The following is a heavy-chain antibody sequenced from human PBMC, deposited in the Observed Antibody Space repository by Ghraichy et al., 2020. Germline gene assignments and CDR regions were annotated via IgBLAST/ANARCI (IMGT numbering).Heavy chain of an antibody. CDR1: GFTFSSYW. V-gene: IGHV3-7*01. Sequence: GESLNISCAASGFTFSSYWMTWVRQAPGKGLEWVANIEQDGSEKHYVDSVKGRFTIFRDNAKTSLYLQMNSLRPEDTAVYFCARVGSWLQYDYWGQGTPVTVSS. CDR2: IEQDGSEK. CDR3: ARVGSWLQYDY. J-gene: IGHJ4*02. D-gene: IGHD6-13*01.